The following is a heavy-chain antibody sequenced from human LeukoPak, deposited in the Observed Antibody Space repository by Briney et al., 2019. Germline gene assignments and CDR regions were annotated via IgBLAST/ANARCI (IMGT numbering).Heavy chain of an antibody. CDR1: GFTFSNYG. CDR2: IWYEGSNK. D-gene: IGHD4-17*01. CDR3: ATAPRGGDYEDY. J-gene: IGHJ4*02. Sequence: AGGSLRLSCAASGFTFSNYGMHWVRQVPGKGLEWVAVIWYEGSNKYYADSVKGRFTISRDNSKNTLYMQMNSLRVEDTAVYYCATAPRGGDYEDYWGQGTLVTVSS. V-gene: IGHV3-33*01.